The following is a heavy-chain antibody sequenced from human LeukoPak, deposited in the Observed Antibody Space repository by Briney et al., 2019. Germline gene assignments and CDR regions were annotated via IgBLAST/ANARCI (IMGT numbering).Heavy chain of an antibody. CDR1: GGSFSDDF. Sequence: PSETLSLTCAVSGGSFSDDFWTWLRQFPGKGLGWIGEVDQSGGTNYNPSLKGRVSMSLDTSKNHFSLKLRSVTAADTALYFCARGFIAVAGTALNWFDPWGLGTLVTVSS. J-gene: IGHJ5*02. CDR3: ARGFIAVAGTALNWFDP. CDR2: VDQSGGT. V-gene: IGHV4-34*01. D-gene: IGHD6-19*01.